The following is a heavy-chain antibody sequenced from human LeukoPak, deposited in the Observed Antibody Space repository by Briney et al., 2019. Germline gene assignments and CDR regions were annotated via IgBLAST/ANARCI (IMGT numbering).Heavy chain of an antibody. D-gene: IGHD2-21*02. CDR3: ARQTGGHWE. CDR1: GGSLNSYSHK. V-gene: IGHV4-39*01. Sequence: SETLSLTCSVSGGSLNSYSHKWGWIRQPPGKGLEWVGSVYYTGSTTYNPSLSSRVSISRDTSKSQFSLKLSSVTAADTAVYYCARQTGGHWEWGQGTLVTVSS. J-gene: IGHJ4*02. CDR2: VYYTGST.